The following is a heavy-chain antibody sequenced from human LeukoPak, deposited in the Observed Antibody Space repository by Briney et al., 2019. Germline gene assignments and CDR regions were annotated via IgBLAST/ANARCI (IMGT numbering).Heavy chain of an antibody. Sequence: SQTLSLTCTVSGGSISSGSYYWSWIRQPAGKGLEWIGHIYTSGSTNYNPSLKSRVTISVDTSKNQFSLKLSSVTAADTAVYYCARVVEDYYDSSGYYYYFDYWGQGTLVTVSS. CDR1: GGSISSGSYY. D-gene: IGHD3-22*01. V-gene: IGHV4-61*09. J-gene: IGHJ4*02. CDR2: IYTSGST. CDR3: ARVVEDYYDSSGYYYYFDY.